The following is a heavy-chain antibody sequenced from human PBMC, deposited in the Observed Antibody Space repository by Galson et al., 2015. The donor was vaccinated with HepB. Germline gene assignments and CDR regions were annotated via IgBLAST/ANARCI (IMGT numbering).Heavy chain of an antibody. CDR3: ARDHSSSGWQLYYFDY. CDR2: INPNSGGT. J-gene: IGHJ4*02. V-gene: IGHV1-2*02. CDR1: GSTLTELS. Sequence: SVKVSCKVSGSTLTELSMHWVRQAPGQGLEWMGWINPNSGGTNYAQKFQGRVTMTRDTSISTAYMELSRLRSDDTAVYYCARDHSSSGWQLYYFDYWGQGTLVPVSS. D-gene: IGHD6-19*01.